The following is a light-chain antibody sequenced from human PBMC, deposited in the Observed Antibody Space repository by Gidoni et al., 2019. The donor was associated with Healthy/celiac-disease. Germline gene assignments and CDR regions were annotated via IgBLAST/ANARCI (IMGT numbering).Light chain of an antibody. J-gene: IGKJ4*01. Sequence: DILMTHSPPTLSFSPGERATLSCRASQSVSSNLAWYQQKPGQAPRLLIHGASTRATGIPARFSGSGSGTEFTLTISSLQSEDFAVYYCQQHNNWPPLTFGGGTKVEIK. V-gene: IGKV3-15*01. CDR3: QQHNNWPPLT. CDR1: QSVSSN. CDR2: GAS.